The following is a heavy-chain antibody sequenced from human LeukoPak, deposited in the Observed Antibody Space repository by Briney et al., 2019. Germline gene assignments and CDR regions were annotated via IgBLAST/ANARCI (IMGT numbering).Heavy chain of an antibody. J-gene: IGHJ4*02. CDR2: IRYDGSKT. CDR1: GFTFSSYG. V-gene: IGHV3-30*02. D-gene: IGHD3-3*01. Sequence: PGGSLRLSCSASGFTFSSYGMNWVRRAPGKGLEWVALIRYDGSKTYYADSVKGRFTISRDNSNNTLYLQMDSLKPEDTAVYYCAKPEGVYDFWTGYYTGPFDYWGQGTLVTVSS. CDR3: AKPEGVYDFWTGYYTGPFDY.